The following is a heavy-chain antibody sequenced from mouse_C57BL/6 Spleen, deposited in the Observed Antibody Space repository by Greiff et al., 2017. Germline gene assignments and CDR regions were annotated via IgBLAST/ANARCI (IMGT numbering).Heavy chain of an antibody. D-gene: IGHD3-3*01. CDR2: IHPNSGST. CDR3: AGDRYFDV. V-gene: IGHV1-64*01. Sequence: QVQLQQSGAELVKPGASVKLSCKASGYTFTSYWMHWVKQRPGQGLEWIGMIHPNSGSTNYNEKFKSKATLTVDKSSSTAYRRLTSLASEDSAVYICAGDRYFDVWGTGTTVTVSS. J-gene: IGHJ1*03. CDR1: GYTFTSYW.